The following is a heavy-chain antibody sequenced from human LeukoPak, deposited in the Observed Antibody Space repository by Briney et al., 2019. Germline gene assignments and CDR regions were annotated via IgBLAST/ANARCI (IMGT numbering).Heavy chain of an antibody. CDR3: ARAPGYSSSWGNFDY. Sequence: TGGSLRLSWAAPGSTFSSYWRHWFRQAPGKGLVWVPRINSDESSTSYADSVEGRFAISRDNAKNTLYLQMNSLRAEDTAVYYCARAPGYSSSWGNFDYWGQGTLVTVSS. CDR1: GSTFSSYW. D-gene: IGHD6-13*01. J-gene: IGHJ4*02. V-gene: IGHV3-74*01. CDR2: INSDESST.